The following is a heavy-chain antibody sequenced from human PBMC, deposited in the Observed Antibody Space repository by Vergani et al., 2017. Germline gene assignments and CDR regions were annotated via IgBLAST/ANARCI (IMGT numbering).Heavy chain of an antibody. Sequence: QVQLVQSGAEVKMPGSSVKVSCKASGGTFSSYAISWVRQAPGQGLEWMGGIIPIFGTANYAQKFQGRVTITADESTSTAYMELSSLRSEDTAVYYCARVPVYYYDSSGYYPPEYFQHWGQGTLVTVSS. D-gene: IGHD3-22*01. V-gene: IGHV1-69*01. CDR2: IIPIFGTA. J-gene: IGHJ1*01. CDR3: ARVPVYYYDSSGYYPPEYFQH. CDR1: GGTFSSYA.